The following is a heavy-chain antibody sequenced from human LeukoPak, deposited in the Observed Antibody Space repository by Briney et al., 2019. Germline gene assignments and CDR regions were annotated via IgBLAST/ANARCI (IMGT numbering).Heavy chain of an antibody. CDR3: ARFYYDSSGYYQTSDAFDI. CDR2: IYHSGST. V-gene: IGHV4-39*01. D-gene: IGHD3-22*01. J-gene: IGHJ3*02. Sequence: PSETLSLTCTVSGGSISSSFYYWGWIRQPPGKGLEWIGSIYHSGSTYYNPSLKSRVTISVDTSRNQFSLNLSSVTAADTAVYYCARFYYDSSGYYQTSDAFDIWGQGTMVTVSS. CDR1: GGSISSSFYY.